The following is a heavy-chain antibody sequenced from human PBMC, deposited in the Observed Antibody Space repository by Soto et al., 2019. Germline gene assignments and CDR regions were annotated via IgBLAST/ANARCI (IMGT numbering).Heavy chain of an antibody. J-gene: IGHJ4*02. CDR1: GFTFVSYS. V-gene: IGHV3-21*01. CDR3: ARSKNYDSSGSPSKGIAY. Sequence: PGGSRRLSWAVAGFTFVSYSMSWVSQAQGKGREWVSSISSSSSYIYYADSVKGRFTISRDNAKNSLYLQMNSLRAEDTAVYYCARSKNYDSSGSPSKGIAYWGPGTLVPVSS. CDR2: ISSSSSYI. D-gene: IGHD3-22*01.